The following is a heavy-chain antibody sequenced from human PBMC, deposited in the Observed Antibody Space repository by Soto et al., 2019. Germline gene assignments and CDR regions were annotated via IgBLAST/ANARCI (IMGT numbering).Heavy chain of an antibody. D-gene: IGHD2-21*02. J-gene: IGHJ4*02. Sequence: GGSLRLSCAASGFTFSSYAMHWVRQAPGKGLEWVAVISYDGSNKYYADSVKGRFTISRDNSKNTLYLQMNSLRAEDTAVYYCARDYHIVVVTAIHSYWGQGTLVTVSS. CDR1: GFTFSSYA. CDR3: ARDYHIVVVTAIHSY. CDR2: ISYDGSNK. V-gene: IGHV3-30-3*01.